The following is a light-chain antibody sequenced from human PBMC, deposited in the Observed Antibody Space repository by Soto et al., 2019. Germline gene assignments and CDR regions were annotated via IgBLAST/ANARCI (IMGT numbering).Light chain of an antibody. CDR1: SSDVGGYNY. V-gene: IGLV2-14*01. CDR2: DVS. Sequence: QSALTQPASVSGSPGQSITISCTGTSSDVGGYNYVSWYQQHPGKAPKLMIYDVSNRPSGVSNRLSGSKSANTASLTISGLQAEDEAEYYCSSYTSSSTLVVFGGGTKLAVL. J-gene: IGLJ2*01. CDR3: SSYTSSSTLVV.